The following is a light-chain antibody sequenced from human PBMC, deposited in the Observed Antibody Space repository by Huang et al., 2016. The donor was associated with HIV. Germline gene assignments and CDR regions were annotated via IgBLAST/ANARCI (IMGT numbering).Light chain of an antibody. Sequence: VITQSPVTLSVSPGERATRSCRASQSVRSNLAWYQHKPGQAPRLLIFDASTRATDVPARFSGSGSDIQFTLTISSLQSEDFALYYCQQYNSWPRTFGQGTKLEIK. CDR1: QSVRSN. CDR3: QQYNSWPRT. CDR2: DAS. V-gene: IGKV3-15*01. J-gene: IGKJ2*01.